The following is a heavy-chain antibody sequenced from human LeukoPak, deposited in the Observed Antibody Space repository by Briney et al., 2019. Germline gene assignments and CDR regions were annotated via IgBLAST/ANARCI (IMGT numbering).Heavy chain of an antibody. CDR3: AKELRRSPTYYFDY. D-gene: IGHD2-15*01. CDR1: GFTVSGDY. Sequence: GGSLRLSCAASGFTVSGDYMTWVRQAPGRGLEWVSVIHGGGETYYADSVKGRFTISRDNSKNTLYLQMNSLRAEDTAIYFCAKELRRSPTYYFDYWGQGTLVTVSS. V-gene: IGHV3-53*01. CDR2: IHGGGET. J-gene: IGHJ4*02.